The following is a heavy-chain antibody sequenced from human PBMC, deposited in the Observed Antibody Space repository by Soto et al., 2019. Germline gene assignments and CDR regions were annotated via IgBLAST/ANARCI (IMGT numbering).Heavy chain of an antibody. Sequence: GGSLRLSCAASGFTFSSYAMHWFRQAPGKGLEYVSAISSNGGSTYYANSVKGRFTISRDNSKNTLYLQMGSLRAGDMAVYYCARGEYTIAAKDYYYYHMDVWGKGTTVTVSS. CDR3: ARGEYTIAAKDYYYYHMDV. CDR2: ISSNGGST. CDR1: GFTFSSYA. D-gene: IGHD6-6*01. V-gene: IGHV3-64*01. J-gene: IGHJ6*03.